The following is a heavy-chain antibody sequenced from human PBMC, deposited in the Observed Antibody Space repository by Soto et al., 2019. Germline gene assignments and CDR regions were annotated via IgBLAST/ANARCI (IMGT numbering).Heavy chain of an antibody. CDR3: ARLPNKSPQN. CDR1: GFTFSSNW. Sequence: EVQLVESGGGLVQPGGSLRLPGVALGFTFSSNWMHGSRKPPGKGLVWVSSISNDGSSTSYADPVKGRFTTSRDNAKNTLYLQMNSLRAEDTAVYYCARLPNKSPQNWGQGTLVIVSP. J-gene: IGHJ1*01. V-gene: IGHV3-74*01. CDR2: ISNDGSST.